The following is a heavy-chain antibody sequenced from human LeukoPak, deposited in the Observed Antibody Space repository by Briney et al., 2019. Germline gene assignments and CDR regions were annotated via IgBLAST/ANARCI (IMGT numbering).Heavy chain of an antibody. J-gene: IGHJ4*02. CDR3: VTMVREYYFDY. CDR1: GGSFSGYY. Sequence: PSETLSLTCAVYGGSFSGYYWSWIRQPPGKGLEWIGEINHSGSTTYNPSLKSRVTISVDTSKNQFSLKLSSVPAADTAVYYCVTMVREYYFDYWGQGTLVTVSS. V-gene: IGHV4-34*01. CDR2: INHSGST. D-gene: IGHD3-10*01.